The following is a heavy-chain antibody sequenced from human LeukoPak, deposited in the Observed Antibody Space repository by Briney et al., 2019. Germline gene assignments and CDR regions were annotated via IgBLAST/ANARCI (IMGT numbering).Heavy chain of an antibody. Sequence: PSETLSLTCTVSGGSISSYYWSWIRQPAGKGLEWVGRIYTSGSTNYNPSLRSRVTISVDTSKNQFSLKLTSVTAADTAVYYCARSTTYGDLLFNYWGQGTLVTVSS. J-gene: IGHJ4*02. CDR2: IYTSGST. CDR1: GGSISSYY. CDR3: ARSTTYGDLLFNY. V-gene: IGHV4-4*07. D-gene: IGHD4-17*01.